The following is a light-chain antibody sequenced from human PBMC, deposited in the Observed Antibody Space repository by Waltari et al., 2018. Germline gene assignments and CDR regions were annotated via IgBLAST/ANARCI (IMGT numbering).Light chain of an antibody. CDR1: SSAVGAYNY. J-gene: IGLJ2*01. V-gene: IGLV2-14*03. CDR3: GSYTNTGTIL. CDR2: DVT. Sequence: QSALTQPASVSGSPGPSIAISCTGTSSAVGAYNYVSWYQQHPGKAPRLMIHDVTYRPSGVSDRFSGSKSGNTASLTISGLQAEDEADYYCGSYTNTGTILFGGGTKLTVL.